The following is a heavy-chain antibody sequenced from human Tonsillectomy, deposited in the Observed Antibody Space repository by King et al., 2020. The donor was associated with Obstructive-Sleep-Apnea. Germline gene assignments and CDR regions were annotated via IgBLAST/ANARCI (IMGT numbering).Heavy chain of an antibody. Sequence: VQLQQWGAGLLKPSETLSLTCAVYGGSFSGYYWSWIRQPPGKGLEWIGEINHSGSTNYNPSLKSRVTISVDTSKNQFSLKLGSVTAADTAVYYCAREMVYANDAFDIWGQGTMVTVSS. CDR1: GGSFSGYY. V-gene: IGHV4-34*01. CDR3: AREMVYANDAFDI. CDR2: INHSGST. D-gene: IGHD2-8*01. J-gene: IGHJ3*02.